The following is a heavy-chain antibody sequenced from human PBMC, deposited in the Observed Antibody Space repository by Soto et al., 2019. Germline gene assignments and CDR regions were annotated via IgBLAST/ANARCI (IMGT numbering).Heavy chain of an antibody. V-gene: IGHV3-48*02. Sequence: GALRLSCAASGFTFSSYSMNWVRQATGKGLEWVSYISSSSSTIYYADSVKGRFTISRDNAKNSPYLQMNSLRDEERVVFYWARVKGFRVRGVITIVFDIWGKGTMVPVS. CDR2: ISSSSSTI. CDR1: GFTFSSYS. J-gene: IGHJ3*02. D-gene: IGHD3-10*01. CDR3: ARVKGFRVRGVITIVFDI.